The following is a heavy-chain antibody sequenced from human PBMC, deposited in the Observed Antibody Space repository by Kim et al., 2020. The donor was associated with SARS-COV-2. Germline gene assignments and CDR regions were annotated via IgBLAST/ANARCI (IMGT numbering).Heavy chain of an antibody. V-gene: IGHV4-59*13. CDR1: GGSISSYY. CDR2: IYYSGST. Sequence: SETLSLTCTVSGGSISSYYWSWIRQPPGKGLEWIGYIYYSGSTNYNPSLKSRVTISVDTSKNQFSLKLSSVTAADTAVYYCARAGSSGWERYYFDYWGQGTLVTVSS. CDR3: ARAGSSGWERYYFDY. D-gene: IGHD6-19*01. J-gene: IGHJ4*02.